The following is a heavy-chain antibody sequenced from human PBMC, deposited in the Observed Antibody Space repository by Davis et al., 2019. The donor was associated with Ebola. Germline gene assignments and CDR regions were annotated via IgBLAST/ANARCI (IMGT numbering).Heavy chain of an antibody. Sequence: ASVKVSCKASGYTFTSYGISWVRQAPGQGLEWMGWISAYNGNTNYAQKFQGRVTMTRDTSISTAYMELSRLRSDDTAVYYCARDERRFLGYSGYDWNYWGQGTLVTVSS. V-gene: IGHV1-18*01. J-gene: IGHJ4*02. CDR1: GYTFTSYG. D-gene: IGHD5-12*01. CDR3: ARDERRFLGYSGYDWNY. CDR2: ISAYNGNT.